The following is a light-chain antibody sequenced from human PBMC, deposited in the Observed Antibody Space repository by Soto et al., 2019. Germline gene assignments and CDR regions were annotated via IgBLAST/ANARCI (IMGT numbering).Light chain of an antibody. CDR2: DAS. Sequence: DIPMTQSPSTLSSSVGDRVTITCRASQSISSWLASYQQKPGKAPQLLIYDASSLESGVPSRFSGSGSGTEFTLTISSLQPDDFATYYCQQYNSYWTFGQGTRVEIK. CDR1: QSISSW. V-gene: IGKV1-5*01. J-gene: IGKJ1*01. CDR3: QQYNSYWT.